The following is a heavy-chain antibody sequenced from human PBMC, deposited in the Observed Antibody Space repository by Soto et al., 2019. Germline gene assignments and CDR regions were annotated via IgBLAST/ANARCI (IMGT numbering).Heavy chain of an antibody. D-gene: IGHD3-22*01. CDR3: ARGPALTMIVVANYGMDV. CDR1: GYTFTGYY. CDR2: INPNSGGT. V-gene: IGHV1-2*02. Sequence: ASVKVSCRASGYTFTGYYMHWVRQAPGQGLEWMGWINPNSGGTNYAQKFQGRVTMTRDTSISTAYMELSRLRSDDTAVYYCARGPALTMIVVANYGMDVWGQGTTVTVSS. J-gene: IGHJ6*02.